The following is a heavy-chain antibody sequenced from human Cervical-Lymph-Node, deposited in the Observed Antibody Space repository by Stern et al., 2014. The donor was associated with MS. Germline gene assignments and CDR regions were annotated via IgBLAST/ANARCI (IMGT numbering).Heavy chain of an antibody. CDR3: ARTIGVAGTGYYYYYGMDV. D-gene: IGHD6-19*01. CDR1: GFSLSTSGMC. V-gene: IGHV2-70*01. J-gene: IGHJ6*02. Sequence: LRESGPALVKPTQTLTLTCTFSGFSLSTSGMCVSWIRQPPGKALEWLALIDWDDDKYYSTSLKTRLTISKDTSKNQVVLTMTNMDPVDTATYYCARTIGVAGTGYYYYYGMDVWGQGTTVTVSS. CDR2: IDWDDDK.